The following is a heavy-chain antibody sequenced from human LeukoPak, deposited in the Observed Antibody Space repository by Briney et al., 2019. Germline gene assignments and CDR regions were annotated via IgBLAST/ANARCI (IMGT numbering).Heavy chain of an antibody. D-gene: IGHD6-19*01. Sequence: ASVKVPCKASGYTFTSYGISWVRQAPGQGLEWMGWISAYNGNTNYAQKLQGRVTMTTDTSTSTAYMELRSLRSDDTAVYYCARTGMGSGWSTNYYYYYGMDVWGQGTTVTVSS. CDR1: GYTFTSYG. CDR2: ISAYNGNT. V-gene: IGHV1-18*01. J-gene: IGHJ6*02. CDR3: ARTGMGSGWSTNYYYYYGMDV.